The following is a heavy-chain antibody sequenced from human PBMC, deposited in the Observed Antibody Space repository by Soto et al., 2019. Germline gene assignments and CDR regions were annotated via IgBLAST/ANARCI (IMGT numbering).Heavy chain of an antibody. D-gene: IGHD4-17*01. V-gene: IGHV4-30-4*06. CDR3: AGNPTTVTTLGI. Sequence: PEKGLEWIGYIYYSGSTYYNPSLKSRVTISVDTSKNQFSLKLSSVTAADTAVYYCAGNPTTVTTLGIWGQGTLLT. J-gene: IGHJ4*02. CDR2: IYYSGST.